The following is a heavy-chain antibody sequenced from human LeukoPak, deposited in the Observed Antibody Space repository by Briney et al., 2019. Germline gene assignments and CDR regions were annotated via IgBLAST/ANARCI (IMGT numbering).Heavy chain of an antibody. CDR3: AKPMCSSTSCYRYFDY. D-gene: IGHD2-2*01. CDR2: ISSSSSYI. J-gene: IGHJ4*02. Sequence: LSLTCTVSGGSISRSSYYWGWIRQPPGKGLEWVSSISSSSSYIYYADSVKGRFTISRDNSKNTLYLQMNSLRVEDTAVYYCAKPMCSSTSCYRYFDYWGQGSPVTVSS. V-gene: IGHV3-23*01. CDR1: GGSISRSSYY.